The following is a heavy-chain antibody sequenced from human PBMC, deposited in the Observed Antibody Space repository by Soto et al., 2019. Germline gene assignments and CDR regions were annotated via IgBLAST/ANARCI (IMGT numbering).Heavy chain of an antibody. CDR3: ATHLGDYYYYYMDV. J-gene: IGHJ6*03. CDR1: GGSISSYY. CDR2: IYYSGST. V-gene: IGHV4-59*08. D-gene: IGHD3-16*01. Sequence: PSETLSLTCTVSGGSISSYYWSWIRQPPGKGLEWIGYIYYSGSTNYNPSLKSRVTISVDTSKNQFSLKLSSVTAADTAVYYCATHLGDYYYYYMDVWGKGTTVTVSS.